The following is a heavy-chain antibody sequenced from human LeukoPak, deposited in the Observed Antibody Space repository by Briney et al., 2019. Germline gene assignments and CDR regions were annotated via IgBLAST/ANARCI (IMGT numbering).Heavy chain of an antibody. D-gene: IGHD3-22*01. V-gene: IGHV1-8*01. CDR3: ARVVDDSRSDYFDY. CDR1: GYTFTSYD. J-gene: IGHJ4*02. CDR2: VSPNSANT. Sequence: ASVKVSCKASGYTFTSYDVNWVRQATGQGLEWMGWVSPNSANTAYAQKFQGRVTITADKSTSTVHMELSSLRSEDTAVYYCARVVDDSRSDYFDYWGQGTLVTVSS.